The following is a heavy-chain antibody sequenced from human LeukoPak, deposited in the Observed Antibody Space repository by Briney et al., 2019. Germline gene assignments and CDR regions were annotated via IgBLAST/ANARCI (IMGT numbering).Heavy chain of an antibody. CDR3: ARGDLSIAVAGRYYFDY. CDR2: INPSGGST. CDR1: GYTFTSYY. Sequence: ASVKVSCKASGYTFTSYYMHWVRQAPGQGLEWMGIINPSGGSTSYAQKFQGRVTITADESTSTAYMELSSLRSEDTAVYYCARGDLSIAVAGRYYFDYWGQGTLVTVSS. J-gene: IGHJ4*02. V-gene: IGHV1-46*01. D-gene: IGHD6-19*01.